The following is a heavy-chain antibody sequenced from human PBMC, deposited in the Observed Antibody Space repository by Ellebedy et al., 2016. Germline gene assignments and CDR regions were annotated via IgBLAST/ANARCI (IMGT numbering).Heavy chain of an antibody. D-gene: IGHD5-24*01. Sequence: SETLTLTCTVSGGSISSYYWSWIRQPPGKGLEWIGYIYYSGSTNYNPSLKSRVTISVDTSKNQFSLKLSSVTAADTAVYYCARYRRDGYNFWGFDYWGQGTLVTVSS. CDR1: GGSISSYY. CDR3: ARYRRDGYNFWGFDY. V-gene: IGHV4-59*01. CDR2: IYYSGST. J-gene: IGHJ4*02.